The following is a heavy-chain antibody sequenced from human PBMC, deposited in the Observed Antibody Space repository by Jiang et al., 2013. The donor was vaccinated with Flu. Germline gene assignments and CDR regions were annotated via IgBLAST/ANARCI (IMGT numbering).Heavy chain of an antibody. V-gene: IGHV4-34*01. Sequence: LLKPSETLSLTCAVYGGSFSGYYWSWIRQPPGKGLEWIGEINHSGSTNYNPSLKSRVTISVDTSKNQFSLKLSSVTAADTAVYYCARESGLAYAEYFQHWGQGTLVTVSS. CDR3: ARESGLAYAEYFQH. CDR2: INHSGST. D-gene: IGHD2-15*01. J-gene: IGHJ1*01. CDR1: GGSFSGYY.